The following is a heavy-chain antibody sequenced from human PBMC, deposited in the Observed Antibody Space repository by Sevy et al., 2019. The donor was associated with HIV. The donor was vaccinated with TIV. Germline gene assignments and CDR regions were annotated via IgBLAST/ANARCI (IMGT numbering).Heavy chain of an antibody. CDR3: ARSGGYSDYGMDV. J-gene: IGHJ6*02. V-gene: IGHV3-13*01. D-gene: IGHD5-12*01. CDR1: GFPFSSYD. CDR2: IGSGGDA. Sequence: GGSLRLSCGASGFPFSSYDMHWVRQAAGKGLEWVSGIGSGGDAYYPGSVKGRFTISRENAKNSLYLQMNSLRAGDTAVYYCARSGGYSDYGMDVWGQGTTVTVSS.